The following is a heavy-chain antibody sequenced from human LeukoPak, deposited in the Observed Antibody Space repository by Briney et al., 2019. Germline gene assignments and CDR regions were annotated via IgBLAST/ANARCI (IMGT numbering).Heavy chain of an antibody. V-gene: IGHV3-21*01. D-gene: IGHD5-18*01. J-gene: IGHJ4*02. Sequence: GGSLRLSCAASGFTFSSYNMNWVRQAPGKGLEWVSSISSSSSYIYYADSVKSRFTISRDNAKNSLYLQMNSLRAEDTAVYYCARERGYSYGYGDYWGQGTLVTVSS. CDR1: GFTFSSYN. CDR3: ARERGYSYGYGDY. CDR2: ISSSSSYI.